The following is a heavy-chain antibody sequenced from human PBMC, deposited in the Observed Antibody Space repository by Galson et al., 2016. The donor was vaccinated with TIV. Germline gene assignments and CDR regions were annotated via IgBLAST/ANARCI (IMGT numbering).Heavy chain of an antibody. CDR1: GGTFSSYA. D-gene: IGHD2-2*01. CDR3: ARYCSTANCYGSPTHDIDV. Sequence: SVKVSCKASGGTFSSYAISWVRQAPRQGLEWMGRIVPILGVTNYAQNFQGRVTITADISTNTAYMELSRLRSEDTAVYYCARYCSTANCYGSPTHDIDVWGQGTTVAVSS. J-gene: IGHJ6*02. V-gene: IGHV1-69*04. CDR2: IVPILGVT.